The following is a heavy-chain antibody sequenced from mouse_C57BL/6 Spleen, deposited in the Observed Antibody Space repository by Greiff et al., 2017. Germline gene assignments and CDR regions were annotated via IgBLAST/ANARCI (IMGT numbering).Heavy chain of an antibody. Sequence: QVQLKQPGAELVRPGTSVKLSCKASGYTFTSYWMHWVKQRPGQGLEWIGVIDPSDSYTNYNQKFKGKATLTVDTSSSTASMQLSSLTSEDSAVYYCARAGNDFDDWGQGTTLTVSS. J-gene: IGHJ2*01. CDR2: IDPSDSYT. CDR1: GYTFTSYW. CDR3: ARAGNDFDD. V-gene: IGHV1-59*01.